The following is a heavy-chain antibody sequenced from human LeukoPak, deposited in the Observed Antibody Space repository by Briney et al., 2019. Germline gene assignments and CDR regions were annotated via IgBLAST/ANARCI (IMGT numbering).Heavy chain of an antibody. CDR2: IDPTDSYT. CDR1: GYSFTNYW. V-gene: IGHV5-10-1*01. CDR3: ARSPSVVDAFDI. D-gene: IGHD2-15*01. Sequence: GESLKISCKGSGYSFTNYWITWVRQMPGKGLEWVGRIDPTDSYTNYSPSFQGHVTISTDKSISTAYLQWRSLKASDTAMYYCARSPSVVDAFDIWGQGAMVTVSS. J-gene: IGHJ3*02.